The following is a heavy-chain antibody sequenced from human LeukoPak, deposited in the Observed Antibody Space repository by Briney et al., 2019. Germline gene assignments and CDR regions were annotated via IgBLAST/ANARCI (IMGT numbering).Heavy chain of an antibody. CDR3: TTYGSGRKFDY. J-gene: IGHJ4*02. D-gene: IGHD3-10*01. Sequence: GGSLRLSCAASGFSFSDAWMSWVRQIPGKGLEWVGRIESKTDGGTTDYAAPVKGRFTISRDDSTNTLYLQMNSLKSEETAVYYCTTYGSGRKFDYWGQGILVTVSS. CDR2: IESKTDGGTT. V-gene: IGHV3-15*04. CDR1: GFSFSDAW.